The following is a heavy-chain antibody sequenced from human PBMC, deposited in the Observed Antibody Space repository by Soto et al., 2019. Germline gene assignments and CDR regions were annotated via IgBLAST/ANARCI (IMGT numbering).Heavy chain of an antibody. D-gene: IGHD3-16*01. CDR1: GFTFDDYA. V-gene: IGHV3-9*01. J-gene: IGHJ6*02. CDR3: AKDISGRGSYYYYYGMDV. CDR2: ISWNSANM. Sequence: EVQLVESGGGLVQPGRSLRLSCAASGFTFDDYAMHWVRQAPGKGLEWVSGISWNSANMNYADSVKARFTISGDNAKNSLSLQMNSLREEDTALYYCAKDISGRGSYYYYYGMDVWGQGTTVTVSS.